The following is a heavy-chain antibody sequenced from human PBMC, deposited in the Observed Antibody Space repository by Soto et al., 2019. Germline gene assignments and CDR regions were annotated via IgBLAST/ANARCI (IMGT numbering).Heavy chain of an antibody. V-gene: IGHV4-30-4*02. J-gene: IGHJ3*02. CDR1: GGSISSGDYY. D-gene: IGHD3-3*01. CDR3: ARTAGTFDNFWSGYGYDI. CDR2: IYYSGST. Sequence: PSETLSLTCTVSGGSISSGDYYWSWIRQPPGKGLEWIGYIYYSGSTYYNPSLKSRVTISVDTSKNQFSLTLSSVTAADTAVYYCARTAGTFDNFWSGYGYDIWGPGTKVTVSS.